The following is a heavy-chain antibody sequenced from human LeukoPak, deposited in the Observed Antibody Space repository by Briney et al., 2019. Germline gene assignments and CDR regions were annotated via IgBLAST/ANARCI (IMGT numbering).Heavy chain of an antibody. V-gene: IGHV4-38-2*02. D-gene: IGHD4-23*01. CDR3: ARASGGNSPYYYYYYMDV. Sequence: SETLSLTCSVSDDSITMYYWTWIRQPPGKGLEWIGSIYHSGSTYYNPSLESRVTISVDTSKNQFSLKLSSVTAADTAVYYCARASGGNSPYYYYYYMDVWGKGTTVTVSS. CDR2: IYHSGST. CDR1: DDSITMYY. J-gene: IGHJ6*03.